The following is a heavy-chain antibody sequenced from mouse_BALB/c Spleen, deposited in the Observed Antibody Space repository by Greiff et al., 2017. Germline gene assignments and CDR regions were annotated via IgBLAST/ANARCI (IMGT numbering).Heavy chain of an antibody. CDR3: ARGITAYAMDY. V-gene: IGHV1-14*01. CDR2: INPYNDGT. CDR1: GYTFTSYV. J-gene: IGHJ4*01. Sequence: EVKLVESGPELVKPGASVKMSCKASGYTFTSYVMHWVKQKPGQGLEWIGYINPYNDGTKYNEKFKGKATLTSDKSSSTAYMELSSLTSEDSAVYYCARGITAYAMDYWGQGTSVTVSS. D-gene: IGHD1-1*01.